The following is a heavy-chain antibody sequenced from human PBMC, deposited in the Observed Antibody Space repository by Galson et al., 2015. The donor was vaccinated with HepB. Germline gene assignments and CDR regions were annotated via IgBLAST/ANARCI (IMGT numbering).Heavy chain of an antibody. CDR2: ISYDGNHK. CDR1: GFAFNIYT. Sequence: SLRLSCAASGFAFNIYTMHWVRQAPGKGLDWVAVISYDGNHKFYSDSVKGRFTISRDNSRNTYYLEMNNLRPDDTAVYYCARPLAGRAADGHYFDTWGQGTLVTVSS. J-gene: IGHJ4*02. V-gene: IGHV3-30-3*01. D-gene: IGHD6-13*01. CDR3: ARPLAGRAADGHYFDT.